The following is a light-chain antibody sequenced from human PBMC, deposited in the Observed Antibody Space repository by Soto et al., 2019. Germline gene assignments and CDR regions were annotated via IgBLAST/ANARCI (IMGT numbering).Light chain of an antibody. CDR1: LGVSGS. CDR2: DAA. J-gene: IGKJ3*01. Sequence: EIVLTQSPATLSLSPGDRATLSCRASLGVSGSLAWYQQKPGQAPRLLIYDAATRATGIPARFSGSGSGTDFTFTSLGLELEFFAVNYCKQRIRRPFTSGLGPKWISN. V-gene: IGKV3-11*01. CDR3: KQRIRRPFT.